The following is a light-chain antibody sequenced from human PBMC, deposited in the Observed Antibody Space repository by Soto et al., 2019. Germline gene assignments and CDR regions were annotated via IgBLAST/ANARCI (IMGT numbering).Light chain of an antibody. Sequence: QTVVTQSPSASASLGASVKLTCTLSSGHSSYAIAWHQQQPEKGPRYLMKLNSDGSHSKGDGIPDRFSGSSFGAERYLTISSLQSEDEADYYCQTWGTGPVVFGGGTKVTVL. CDR2: LNSDGSH. V-gene: IGLV4-69*01. CDR3: QTWGTGPVV. J-gene: IGLJ2*01. CDR1: SGHSSYA.